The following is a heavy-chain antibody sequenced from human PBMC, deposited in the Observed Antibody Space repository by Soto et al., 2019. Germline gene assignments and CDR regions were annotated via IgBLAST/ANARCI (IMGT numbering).Heavy chain of an antibody. D-gene: IGHD1-26*01. CDR2: IKGSHAGGTT. J-gene: IGHJ4*02. Sequence: EVQLVESGGGLVEPGGSIRLSCVASGFTFTKAYMTWVRQAPGKGLEWVGRIKGSHAGGTTDYATSVKGRLTISRDESKSTLYLKMNSVEAEDASVYYCAAEGGYPGSNFYGAYWGQGTQVPISS. CDR1: GFTFTKAY. V-gene: IGHV3-15*01. CDR3: AAEGGYPGSNFYGAY.